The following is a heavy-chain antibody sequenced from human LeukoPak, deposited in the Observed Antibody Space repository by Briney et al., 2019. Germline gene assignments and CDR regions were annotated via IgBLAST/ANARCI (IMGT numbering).Heavy chain of an antibody. D-gene: IGHD2-2*02. Sequence: PSETLSLTCTVSGGSVSSGSYYWSWIRQPPGKGLEWFGYIYYSGSTNYNPSLKSRVTISVDTSKNQFSLKLSSVTAADTAVYYCARIPFVVVPAAIDYWGQGTLVTVSS. J-gene: IGHJ4*02. CDR2: IYYSGST. CDR1: GGSVSSGSYY. CDR3: ARIPFVVVPAAIDY. V-gene: IGHV4-61*01.